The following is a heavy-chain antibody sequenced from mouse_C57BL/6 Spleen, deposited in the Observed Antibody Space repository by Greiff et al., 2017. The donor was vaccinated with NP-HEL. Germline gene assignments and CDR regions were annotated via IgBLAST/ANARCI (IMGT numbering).Heavy chain of an antibody. J-gene: IGHJ2*01. CDR2: ISDGGSYT. D-gene: IGHD1-1*01. Sequence: EVKLVESGGGLVKPGGSLKLSCAASGFTFSSYAMSWVRQTPEKRLEWVATISDGGSYTYYPDNVKGRFTISRDNAKNNLYLQMSHLKSEDTAMYYCARDKLLRSLDYWGQGTTLTVSS. V-gene: IGHV5-4*01. CDR3: ARDKLLRSLDY. CDR1: GFTFSSYA.